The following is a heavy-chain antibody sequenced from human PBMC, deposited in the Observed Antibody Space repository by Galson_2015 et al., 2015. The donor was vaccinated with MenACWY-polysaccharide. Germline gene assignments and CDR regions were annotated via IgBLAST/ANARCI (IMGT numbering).Heavy chain of an antibody. CDR1: GFTVGSYA. CDR3: TKGDSMYSYGPLDS. CDR2: NSGSGRST. D-gene: IGHD5-18*01. V-gene: IGHV3-23*01. J-gene: IGHJ4*02. Sequence: SLRLACAAAGFTVGSYALSWVRQAPGKGLERVTTNSGSGRSTYYADCGKGRFTISRDNYDNTLYLQINNLRAEVTAVFYWTKGDSMYSYGPLDSWGQGTPVTVSS.